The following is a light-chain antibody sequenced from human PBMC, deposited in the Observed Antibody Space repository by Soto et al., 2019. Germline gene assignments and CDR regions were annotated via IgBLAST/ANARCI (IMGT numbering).Light chain of an antibody. CDR1: QGINNW. Sequence: DIQITQSPSSVSASVVDRVTITCRASQGINNWLAWYQQKPGKAPELLIYAVSYLQSGVPSRFSGSGSGTDFTLTISSLQPEDFATYFCKQSSAFPLTFGGGTKVDIK. V-gene: IGKV1-12*01. CDR3: KQSSAFPLT. CDR2: AVS. J-gene: IGKJ4*01.